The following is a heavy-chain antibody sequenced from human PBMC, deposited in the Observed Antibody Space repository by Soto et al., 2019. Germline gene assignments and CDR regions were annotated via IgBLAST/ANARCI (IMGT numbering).Heavy chain of an antibody. Sequence: EVQLLESGGGLVQPGGSLRLSCAASGFTFSSYAMSWVHQAPGKGLEWVSAISGSGGSTYYADSVKGRFTISRDNSKNTLYLQMNSLRAEDTAVYYCAKSQGIAVAGTFSWFDPWGQGTLVTVSS. D-gene: IGHD6-19*01. V-gene: IGHV3-23*01. J-gene: IGHJ5*02. CDR1: GFTFSSYA. CDR2: ISGSGGST. CDR3: AKSQGIAVAGTFSWFDP.